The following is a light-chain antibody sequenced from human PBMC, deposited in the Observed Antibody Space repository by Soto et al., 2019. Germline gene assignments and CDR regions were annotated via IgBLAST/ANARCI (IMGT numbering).Light chain of an antibody. J-gene: IGLJ3*02. CDR3: GSFAGPVWV. Sequence: QSVLTQPPSASGSPGQSVTISCSGTSSDIGGYDHVSWYRQDPGKAPKVMIYEVTKPPSGVPDRFAGSKAGNTASLTVFGLQAEDEANYYCGSFAGPVWVFGGGTQLTVL. CDR2: EVT. CDR1: SSDIGGYDH. V-gene: IGLV2-8*01.